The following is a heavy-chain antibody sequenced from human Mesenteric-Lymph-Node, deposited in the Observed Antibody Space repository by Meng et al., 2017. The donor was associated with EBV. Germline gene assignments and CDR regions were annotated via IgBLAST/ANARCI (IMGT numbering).Heavy chain of an antibody. Sequence: QVQPQESGPGLVKPSGTLSLTCAVSGGSISGNNWWSWIRQPPGKGLEWIGEVFHIGSTNYNPSLKSRVTISLDKSKNQFSLKLTSVTAADTAVYFCARVSEISGTWLDCWGQGTLVTVSS. CDR1: GGSISGNNW. J-gene: IGHJ1*01. CDR3: ARVSEISGTWLDC. D-gene: IGHD1-7*01. CDR2: VFHIGST. V-gene: IGHV4-4*02.